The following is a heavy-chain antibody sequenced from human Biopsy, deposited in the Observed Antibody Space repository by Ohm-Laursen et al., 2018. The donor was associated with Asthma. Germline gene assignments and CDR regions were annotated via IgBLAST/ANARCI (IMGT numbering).Heavy chain of an antibody. CDR1: GGTFSNFA. D-gene: IGHD6-19*01. CDR2: TMTVFGTT. J-gene: IGHJ6*02. Sequence: GSSVKVSCKVPGGTFSNFAISWVRQAPGQGLEWLGGTMTVFGTTNYAQTVHGRVTITADESTSTAYMEVTSLRSEDTAIYYCSRCQVGYSSGWSLLLKKIYYSGMDVWGQGTAVPVSS. V-gene: IGHV1-69*01. CDR3: SRCQVGYSSGWSLLLKKIYYSGMDV.